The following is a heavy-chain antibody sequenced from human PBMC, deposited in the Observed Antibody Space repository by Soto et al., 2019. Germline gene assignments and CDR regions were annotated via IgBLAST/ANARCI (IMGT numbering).Heavy chain of an antibody. J-gene: IGHJ4*02. D-gene: IGHD5-18*01. CDR1: GGSVSSGSYY. V-gene: IGHV4-61*01. Sequence: SETLSLTCTVSGGSVSSGSYYWSWIRQPPGKGLEWIGYIYYSGSTNYNPSLKSRVTISVDTFKNQFSLKLSSVTAADTAMYYCARVGRQLWSHFDYWGQGTLVTVSS. CDR3: ARVGRQLWSHFDY. CDR2: IYYSGST.